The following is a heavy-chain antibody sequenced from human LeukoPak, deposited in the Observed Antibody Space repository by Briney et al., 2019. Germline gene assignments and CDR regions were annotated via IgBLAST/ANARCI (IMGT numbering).Heavy chain of an antibody. Sequence: ASVKVSCKASGYTFTSYGISWVRQAPGQGLEWMGWISAYNGNTNYAQKLQGRVTMTTDTSTSTAYMELRGLRSDDTAVYYCARVLTHDFWSGYYDFDYWGQGTLVTVSS. CDR1: GYTFTSYG. V-gene: IGHV1-18*01. CDR2: ISAYNGNT. J-gene: IGHJ4*02. D-gene: IGHD3-3*01. CDR3: ARVLTHDFWSGYYDFDY.